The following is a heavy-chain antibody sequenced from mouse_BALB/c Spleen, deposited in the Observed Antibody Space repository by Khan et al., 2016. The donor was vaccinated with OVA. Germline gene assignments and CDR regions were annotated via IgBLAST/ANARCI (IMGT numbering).Heavy chain of an antibody. CDR1: GYSITSGYG. J-gene: IGHJ2*01. CDR3: ARTARIKY. CDR2: ISYSGST. V-gene: IGHV3-2*02. Sequence: EVELVESGPGLVKPSQSLSLTCTATGYSITSGYGWNWIRQFPGNKLEWMGYISYSGSTNYNPSLTSRISITRDTSKNQFFLQLNSVTTEDTATYYCARTARIKYWGQGTTLTVSS. D-gene: IGHD1-2*01.